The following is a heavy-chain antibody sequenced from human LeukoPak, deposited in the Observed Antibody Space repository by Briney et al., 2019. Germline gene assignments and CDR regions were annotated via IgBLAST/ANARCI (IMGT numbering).Heavy chain of an antibody. J-gene: IGHJ4*02. V-gene: IGHV1-3*03. CDR1: GYTFTSYA. CDR3: ARDRGSGYFFDY. Sequence: VASVKVSCKASGYTFTSYAMHWVRQAPGQRLEWMGWINAGNGNTKYSQEFQGRVTITRDTSASTAYMELSSLRSEDMAVYYCARDRGSGYFFDYWGQGTLVTVSS. D-gene: IGHD3-22*01. CDR2: INAGNGNT.